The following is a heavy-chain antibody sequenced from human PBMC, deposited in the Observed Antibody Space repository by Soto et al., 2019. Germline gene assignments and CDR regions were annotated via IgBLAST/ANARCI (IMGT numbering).Heavy chain of an antibody. J-gene: IGHJ5*02. D-gene: IGHD3-22*01. V-gene: IGHV4-39*01. CDR3: AREDLDSRDYTTNWFDP. Sequence: SETLSLTCSVSGDSISNSRFYWAWIRQPPGEGLEWIGSIYHTGNAYYNPSLKSRVTIFVDTSKNQFSLKLTSVTAADTALYFAAREDLDSRDYTTNWFDPWGKVTLIAV. CDR2: IYHTGNA. CDR1: GDSISNSRFY.